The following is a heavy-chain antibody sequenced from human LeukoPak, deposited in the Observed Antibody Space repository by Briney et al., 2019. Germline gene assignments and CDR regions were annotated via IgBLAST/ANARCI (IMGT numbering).Heavy chain of an antibody. CDR1: GFTFSDYS. CDR2: ISSGGIII. Sequence: GGSLRLSCAASGFTFSDYSMNWVRQAPGKGLEWVSYISSGGIIIYYADSVKGRFTISRDNAKNSLYLQMNSSRAEDTAVYYCARESYSARFDYWGQGTLVTVSS. J-gene: IGHJ4*02. D-gene: IGHD2-21*01. V-gene: IGHV3-48*04. CDR3: ARESYSARFDY.